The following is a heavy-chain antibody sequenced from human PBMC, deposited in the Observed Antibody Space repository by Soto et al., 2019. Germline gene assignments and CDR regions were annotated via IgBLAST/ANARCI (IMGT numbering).Heavy chain of an antibody. J-gene: IGHJ4*02. D-gene: IGHD3-10*01. CDR2: ISGDGINT. Sequence: QIQLVESGGDGVQPGRSLRLSCAASGFNFGFFGMHWVRQAPGKGLEWVAFISGDGINTHYADSVRGRFTLSRDYSKKTMYLQMDTLREDDTALYYCARGNLSFDFDSWGQGTLVTVSS. V-gene: IGHV3-30*03. CDR3: ARGNLSFDFDS. CDR1: GFNFGFFG.